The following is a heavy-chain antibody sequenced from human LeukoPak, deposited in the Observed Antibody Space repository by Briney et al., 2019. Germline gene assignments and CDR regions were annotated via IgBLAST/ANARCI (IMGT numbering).Heavy chain of an antibody. Sequence: GGSLRLSCVASGSTFSDYSMNWVRQAPGKGLEWVSYISGSSSTINYADSVKGRFTISRDNAKNSLSLQMNSLRDEDTAVYYCAKDSVYGSGSYYLADYWGQGTLVTVSS. V-gene: IGHV3-48*02. J-gene: IGHJ4*02. CDR1: GSTFSDYS. CDR3: AKDSVYGSGSYYLADY. D-gene: IGHD3-10*01. CDR2: ISGSSSTI.